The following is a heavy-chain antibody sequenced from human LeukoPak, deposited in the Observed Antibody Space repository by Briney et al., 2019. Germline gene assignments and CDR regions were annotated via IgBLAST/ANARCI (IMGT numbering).Heavy chain of an antibody. CDR1: GYTFTSYD. J-gene: IGHJ4*02. D-gene: IGHD3-10*01. Sequence: ASVKVSCKASGYTFTSYDIHWVRQATGQGLEWMGWMNPNSGNTGYAQKFQGRVTMTRNTSISTAYMELSSLRSEDTAVYYCASGLWFGELTGGYWGQGTLVTVSS. V-gene: IGHV1-8*01. CDR2: MNPNSGNT. CDR3: ASGLWFGELTGGY.